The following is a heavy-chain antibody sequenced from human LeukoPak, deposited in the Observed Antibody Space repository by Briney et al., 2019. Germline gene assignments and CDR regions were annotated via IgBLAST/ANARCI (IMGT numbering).Heavy chain of an antibody. CDR2: IIPIFGTA. V-gene: IGHV1-69*13. D-gene: IGHD1-1*01. CDR1: GGTFSSYA. J-gene: IGHJ5*02. CDR3: ARQQLEPSWFDP. Sequence: SVKVSCKASGGTFSSYAISWVRQAPGQGLEWMGGIIPIFGTANYAQKFQGRVTITADESTSTAYMELSSLRSEDTAVYYCARQQLEPSWFDPWGQGTLVTVSS.